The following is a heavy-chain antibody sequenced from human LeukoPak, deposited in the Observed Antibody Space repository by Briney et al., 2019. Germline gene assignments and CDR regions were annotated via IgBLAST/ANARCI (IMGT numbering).Heavy chain of an antibody. D-gene: IGHD6-6*01. Sequence: GGSLRLSCAASGFTFSTYWMSWLRQAPGKGLEWVATVKQDGSEKSYVDSVKGRFTISRDNSKNTLYLQMNSLRAEDTAVYYCAKGGSSSSYFADYWGQGTLVTVSS. CDR3: AKGGSSSSYFADY. CDR2: VKQDGSEK. CDR1: GFTFSTYW. V-gene: IGHV3-7*03. J-gene: IGHJ4*02.